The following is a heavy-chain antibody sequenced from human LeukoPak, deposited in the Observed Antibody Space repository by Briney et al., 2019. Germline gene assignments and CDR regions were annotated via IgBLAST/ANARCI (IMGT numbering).Heavy chain of an antibody. CDR2: INWNGANT. D-gene: IGHD3-3*01. V-gene: IGHV3-20*01. CDR3: VRVKYTSSGYYNGFDL. CDR1: GFLFGEYG. J-gene: IGHJ3*01. Sequence: GGSLRLSCAASGFLFGEYGMSWVRQAPGKGVEWVSGINWNGANTGYADSVKGRFIISRDNAKNSLYLQMSSLRDEDTALYHCVRVKYTSSGYYNGFDLWGQGTMVTVSS.